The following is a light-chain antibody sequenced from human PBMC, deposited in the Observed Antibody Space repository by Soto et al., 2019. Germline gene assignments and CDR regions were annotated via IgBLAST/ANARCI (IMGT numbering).Light chain of an antibody. CDR3: SSYTSSSRYV. V-gene: IGLV2-14*01. J-gene: IGLJ1*01. CDR2: EVS. CDR1: SSDVGGYNY. Sequence: QSALTQPASVSGSPGQSITISCTGTSSDVGGYNYVSWYQQHPGKAPKLIIYEVSNRPSGVSNRFSGSKSGNTASLTISGLQAEDEADYYCSSYTSSSRYVFGTGTKVTVL.